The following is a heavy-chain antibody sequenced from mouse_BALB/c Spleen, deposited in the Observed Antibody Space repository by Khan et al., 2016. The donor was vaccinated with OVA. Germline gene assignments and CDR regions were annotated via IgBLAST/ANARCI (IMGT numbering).Heavy chain of an antibody. CDR3: ARGNYYGYYFDY. V-gene: IGHV3-2*02. D-gene: IGHD1-1*01. CDR2: ISYSGFT. CDR1: GYSITSGYA. J-gene: IGHJ2*01. Sequence: EVQLQESGPGLVKPSQSLSLTCTVTGYSITSGYAWNWIRQFPGNKLEWMGYISYSGFTSYTPSLKSRISITRDTSKNQFFLQLKSVTTEDTATYYCARGNYYGYYFDYWGQGTTLTVSS.